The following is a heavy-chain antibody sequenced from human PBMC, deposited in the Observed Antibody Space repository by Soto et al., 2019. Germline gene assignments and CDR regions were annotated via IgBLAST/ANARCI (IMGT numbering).Heavy chain of an antibody. J-gene: IGHJ6*02. D-gene: IGHD3-10*01. CDR3: ASFYYYGSGSYYHYYGMDV. CDR1: GGTFSSYA. V-gene: IGHV1-69*13. CDR2: IIPIFGTA. Sequence: SVKVSCKASGGTFSSYAISWVRQAPGQGLEWMGGIIPIFGTANYAQKFQGRVTITADESTSTAYMELSSLRSEDTAVYYCASFYYYGSGSYYHYYGMDVWGQGTTVTVSS.